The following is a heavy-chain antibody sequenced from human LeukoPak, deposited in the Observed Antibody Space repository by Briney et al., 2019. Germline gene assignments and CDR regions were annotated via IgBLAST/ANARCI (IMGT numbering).Heavy chain of an antibody. CDR2: ISSSSSYI. D-gene: IGHD2-8*01. J-gene: IGHJ6*02. V-gene: IGHV3-21*04. Sequence: GGSLRLSCAASGFTFSSYSMNWVRQAPGKGLEWVSSISSSSSYIYYADSVKGRFTISRDNAKNSLYLQMNSLRAEDTAVYYCARGPPNHYGMDVWGQGTTVTVSS. CDR1: GFTFSSYS. CDR3: ARGPPNHYGMDV.